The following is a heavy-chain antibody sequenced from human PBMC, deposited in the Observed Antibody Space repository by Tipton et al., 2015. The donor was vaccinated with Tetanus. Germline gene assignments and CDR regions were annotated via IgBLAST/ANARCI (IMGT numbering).Heavy chain of an antibody. CDR3: AGDYYDSSGYPNWFDP. CDR1: GFTFSSYS. CDR2: IYTSGST. V-gene: IGHV4-4*07. J-gene: IGHJ5*02. Sequence: LRLSCAASGFTFSSYSMNWVRQAPGKGLEWIGRIYTSGSTNYNPSLKSRVTMSVDTSKNQFSLKLSSVTAADTAVYYCAGDYYDSSGYPNWFDPWGQGTLVTVSS. D-gene: IGHD3-22*01.